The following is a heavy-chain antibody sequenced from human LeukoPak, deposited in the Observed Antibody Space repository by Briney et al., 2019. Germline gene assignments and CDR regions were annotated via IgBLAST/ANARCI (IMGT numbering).Heavy chain of an antibody. V-gene: IGHV3-66*01. D-gene: IGHD3-10*02. CDR3: AKDFSAMFHNWFDP. Sequence: GGSLRLSCAASGFTVSSNYMSWVRQAPGKGLEWVSVIYSGGSTYYADSVKGRFTISRDNSKNTLYLQMNSLRAEDTAVYYCAKDFSAMFHNWFDPWGQGTLVTVSS. CDR2: IYSGGST. J-gene: IGHJ5*02. CDR1: GFTVSSNY.